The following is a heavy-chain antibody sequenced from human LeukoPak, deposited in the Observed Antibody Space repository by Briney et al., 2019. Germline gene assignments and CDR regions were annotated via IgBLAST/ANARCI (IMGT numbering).Heavy chain of an antibody. V-gene: IGHV1-2*02. CDR2: INPNSGGT. J-gene: IGHJ4*02. Sequence: ASVKVSCKASGYTFTGNYIHWVRQAPGQGLEWMGWINPNSGGTNYAQKFQGRVTMTRDTSISTAYMELSSLRSDDTAVYYCARGYCSSSSCYDYFDYWGQGSLVTVSS. CDR1: GYTFTGNY. CDR3: ARGYCSSSSCYDYFDY. D-gene: IGHD2-2*01.